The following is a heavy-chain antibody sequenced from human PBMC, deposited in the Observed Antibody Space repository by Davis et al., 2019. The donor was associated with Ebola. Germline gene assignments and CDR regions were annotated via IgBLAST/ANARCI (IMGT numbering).Heavy chain of an antibody. Sequence: ASVKVSCKASGYTFTSYAMHWVRQAPGQRLEWMGWINAGNGNTKYSQKFQGRVTITRDTSASTAYMELSSLRSEDTAVYYCAREVVVVITTQYYYYGMDVWGKGTTVTVSS. J-gene: IGHJ6*04. CDR2: INAGNGNT. CDR1: GYTFTSYA. D-gene: IGHD3-22*01. CDR3: AREVVVVITTQYYYYGMDV. V-gene: IGHV1-3*01.